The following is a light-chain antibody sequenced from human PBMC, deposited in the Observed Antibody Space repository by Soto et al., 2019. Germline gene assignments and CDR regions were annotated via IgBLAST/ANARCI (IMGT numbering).Light chain of an antibody. CDR3: SSYTTSSSFV. Sequence: QPVLTQPASVSGSPGQSITISCTGTSSDIGGYNLVSWYQQHPGKAPKLMIYDVSNRPSGVSNRFSGSKSGNTASLTISGLQAEDEADYYCSSYTTSSSFVFGGGTKLTVL. CDR2: DVS. V-gene: IGLV2-14*01. J-gene: IGLJ3*02. CDR1: SSDIGGYNL.